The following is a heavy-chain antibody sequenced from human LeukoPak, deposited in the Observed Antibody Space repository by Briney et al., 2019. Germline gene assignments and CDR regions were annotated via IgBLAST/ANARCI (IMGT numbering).Heavy chain of an antibody. CDR2: IYYSGST. CDR3: ARQTIRGQYLVHFDY. Sequence: SETLSLTCTVSGGSISSSSHYWGWIRQPPGKGLEWIGRIYYSGSTYYNPSLRSRVTISVDTSKNQFSLKLSSVTAADTAVYYCARQTIRGQYLVHFDYWSQGILVTVSS. V-gene: IGHV4-39*01. D-gene: IGHD6-13*01. CDR1: GGSISSSSHY. J-gene: IGHJ4*02.